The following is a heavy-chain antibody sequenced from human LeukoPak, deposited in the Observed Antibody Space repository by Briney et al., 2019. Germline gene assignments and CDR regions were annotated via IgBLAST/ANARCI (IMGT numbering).Heavy chain of an antibody. Sequence: GGSLRLSCAASGFTFSNAWMSWVRQAPGKGLEWVGRIKSKTDGGTTDYAAPVKGRFTISRDDSKNTLYLQMNSLKTEDTAVYYCTTDRDGGYDLDYWGQGTLVTVSS. CDR1: GFTFSNAW. V-gene: IGHV3-15*01. CDR3: TTDRDGGYDLDY. J-gene: IGHJ4*02. D-gene: IGHD5-12*01. CDR2: IKSKTDGGTT.